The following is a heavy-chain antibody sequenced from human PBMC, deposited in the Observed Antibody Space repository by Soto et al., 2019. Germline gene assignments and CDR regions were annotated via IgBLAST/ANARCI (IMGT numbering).Heavy chain of an antibody. J-gene: IGHJ5*02. V-gene: IGHV3-23*01. CDR3: AKRYYYGSGSFGWFDP. CDR2: ISGSGGST. Sequence: EVQLLESGGGLVQPGGSLRLSCAASGFTFSSYAMSWVRQAPGKGLEWVSAISGSGGSTYYADSVKGRFTISRDNSKNTLYLQMNSLRAEDTAVYYCAKRYYYGSGSFGWFDPWGQGTLFTVSS. CDR1: GFTFSSYA. D-gene: IGHD3-10*01.